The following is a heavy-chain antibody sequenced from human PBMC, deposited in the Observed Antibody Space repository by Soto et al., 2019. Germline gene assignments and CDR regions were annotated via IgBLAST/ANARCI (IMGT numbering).Heavy chain of an antibody. J-gene: IGHJ4*02. Sequence: QVQLQQWGAGLLKPSETLSLTCAVYGGSFSGYYWTWIRQPPGTGLEWIGEINHSGSTNYNPSLKXXVTISVDTSKNQFSLKLTSVTAADTPVYYCARDKITGLFDYWGQGTLVTVSS. CDR2: INHSGST. V-gene: IGHV4-34*01. CDR3: ARDKITGLFDY. D-gene: IGHD2-8*02. CDR1: GGSFSGYY.